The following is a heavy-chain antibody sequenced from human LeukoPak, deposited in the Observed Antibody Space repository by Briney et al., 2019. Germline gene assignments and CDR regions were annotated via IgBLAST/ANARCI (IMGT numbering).Heavy chain of an antibody. CDR3: AKVTGGDMITYGGLDY. CDR2: IGGNGDIT. CDR1: GITFSSYA. Sequence: GGSLRLSCVASGITFSSYAMSWVRQAPGKELEWVSAIGGNGDITYYTDSVKGRFTISRDNSKNTLYLQMNGLRAEDTAVYYCAKVTGGDMITYGGLDYWGQGTLVTVSS. V-gene: IGHV3-23*01. D-gene: IGHD3-16*01. J-gene: IGHJ4*02.